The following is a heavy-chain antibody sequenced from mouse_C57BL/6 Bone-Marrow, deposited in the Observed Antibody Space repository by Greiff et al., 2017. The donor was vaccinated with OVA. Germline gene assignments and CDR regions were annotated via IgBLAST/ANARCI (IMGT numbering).Heavy chain of an antibody. CDR1: GFTFSSYG. J-gene: IGHJ3*01. Sequence: EVKLMESGGDLVKPGGSLKLSCAVSGFTFSSYGMSWVRQTPDKRLEWVATISSGGSYTYYPDSVKGRFTISRDNAKNTLYLQMSSLKSEDTARNYCARLLTPFAYWGQGTLVTVSA. CDR3: ARLLTPFAY. V-gene: IGHV5-6*01. CDR2: ISSGGSYT. D-gene: IGHD4-1*01.